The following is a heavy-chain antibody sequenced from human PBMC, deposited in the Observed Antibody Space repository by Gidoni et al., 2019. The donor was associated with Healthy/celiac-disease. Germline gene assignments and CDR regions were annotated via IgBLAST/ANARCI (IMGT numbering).Heavy chain of an antibody. D-gene: IGHD6-6*01. Sequence: VQLVESGGGLVKPGGSMRLSCAASGFPFSSYSMNWVRQAPGKGLAWVSSIISSSSYIYYADSVKGRFTISRDNAKNSLYLQMNSLRAEDTAVYYCARDRGRVKPYYFDYWGQGTLVTVSS. J-gene: IGHJ4*02. CDR2: IISSSSYI. CDR1: GFPFSSYS. CDR3: ARDRGRVKPYYFDY. V-gene: IGHV3-21*01.